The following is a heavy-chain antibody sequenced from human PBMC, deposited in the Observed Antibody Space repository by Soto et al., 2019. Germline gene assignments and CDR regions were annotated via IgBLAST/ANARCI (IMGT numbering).Heavy chain of an antibody. CDR2: ISSSSSYI. CDR3: ARVVVVPAAGIDY. V-gene: IGHV3-21*01. D-gene: IGHD2-2*01. CDR1: GFTFSSYS. J-gene: IGHJ4*02. Sequence: EVQLVESGGGLVKPGGSLRLSCAASGFTFSSYSMNWVRQAPGKGLEWVSSISSSSSYIYYADSVKGRFTISRDNAKNSLYLQMNSLIAEDTAVYYCARVVVVPAAGIDYWGQGTLVTVSS.